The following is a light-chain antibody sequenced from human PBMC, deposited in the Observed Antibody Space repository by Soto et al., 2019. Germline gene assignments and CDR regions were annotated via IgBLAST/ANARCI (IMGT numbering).Light chain of an antibody. CDR2: TAS. V-gene: IGKV1-6*01. Sequence: AIQMTQSPSSLSASVVDRVTITCRASQGIRNDLGWYQQKPGKAPKLLIYTASSLQSGVPSRFSGSGSGTDFTLTISSLQPEDFATYYCLQDYNYPLTFGGGTKVDI. CDR1: QGIRND. CDR3: LQDYNYPLT. J-gene: IGKJ4*01.